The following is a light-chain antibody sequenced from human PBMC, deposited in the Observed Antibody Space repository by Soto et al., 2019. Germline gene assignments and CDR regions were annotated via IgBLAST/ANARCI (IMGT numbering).Light chain of an antibody. CDR2: DAS. CDR3: QQRSSWPIT. J-gene: IGKJ5*01. Sequence: IMLTQSPATLSLSPGERATLSCRASQSVSNYLAWYQQKPGQAPRLLIHDASDRATGIPARFSGSGSETDFTLTISSLEPEDFALYYCQQRSSWPITFGQGTRLEIK. CDR1: QSVSNY. V-gene: IGKV3-11*01.